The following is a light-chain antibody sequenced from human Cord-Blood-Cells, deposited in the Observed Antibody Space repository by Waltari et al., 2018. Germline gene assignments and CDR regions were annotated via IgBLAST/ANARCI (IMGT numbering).Light chain of an antibody. J-gene: IGKJ1*01. V-gene: IGKV3-20*01. CDR2: GAS. CDR1: QSVSSSY. Sequence: EIVLTQSPGTLSLSPGERATLSCRASQSVSSSYLAWYQQKPGQAPMLLIYGASSRATGFPDRFSGSGSGTDFTLTISRLEPEDFAVYYCQQYGSSRWTFGQGTKVEIK. CDR3: QQYGSSRWT.